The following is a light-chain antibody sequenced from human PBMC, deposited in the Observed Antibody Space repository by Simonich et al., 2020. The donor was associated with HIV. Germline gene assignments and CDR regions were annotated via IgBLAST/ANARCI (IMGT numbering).Light chain of an antibody. CDR1: QSISSW. CDR3: QHYNSYPTWT. Sequence: DIQMTQSPSTLSASVGDRVTITCRASQSISSWLAWYQQKPGKAPKLLIYKASSLESWVPSRFSGSGSGTEFTLTISSLQPDDFATYYCQHYNSYPTWTFGQGTKVEIK. J-gene: IGKJ1*01. V-gene: IGKV1-5*03. CDR2: KAS.